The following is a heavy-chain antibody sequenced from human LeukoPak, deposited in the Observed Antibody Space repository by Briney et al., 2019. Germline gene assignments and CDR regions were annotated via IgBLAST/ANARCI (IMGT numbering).Heavy chain of an antibody. CDR3: ATAEDV. V-gene: IGHV3-64*04. Sequence: GGSLRLSCSASGFTFSNYTMHWVRQAPGKGLEYVSSISSNGGSTYYADSVKGRFTISRDNSKNTLSLQMNSLRAEDTAVYYCATAEDVWGQGTSVTVSS. J-gene: IGHJ6*02. CDR1: GFTFSNYT. CDR2: ISSNGGST.